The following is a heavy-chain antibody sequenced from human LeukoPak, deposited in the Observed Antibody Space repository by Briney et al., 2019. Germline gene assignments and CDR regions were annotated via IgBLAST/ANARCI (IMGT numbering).Heavy chain of an antibody. CDR3: ARDYNNIWAPLFDS. CDR2: ISSNGGKT. Sequence: GGSLRLSCAASGFTFITYGMHWVRQAPGRGLEYVSAISSNGGKTYYANSVKGRFTISRDNSKNTLYLQMGSLRAEDMAVYYCARDYNNIWAPLFDSWGQGTLVTVSS. J-gene: IGHJ4*02. D-gene: IGHD1-14*01. V-gene: IGHV3-64*01. CDR1: GFTFITYG.